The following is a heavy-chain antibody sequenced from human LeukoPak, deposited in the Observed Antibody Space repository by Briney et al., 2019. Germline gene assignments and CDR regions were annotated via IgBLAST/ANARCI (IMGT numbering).Heavy chain of an antibody. D-gene: IGHD3-10*01. CDR1: GFTFSSYA. J-gene: IGHJ4*02. CDR2: ISADSATT. Sequence: GGSLRLSCAASGFTFSSYAMSWVRQAPGKGLEWVSVISADSATTFYADSVKGRLTISRDNAKNTVFLQMSSLRAEDTALYYCARKSASGNYPLDYWGQGTLVTVSS. V-gene: IGHV3-23*01. CDR3: ARKSASGNYPLDY.